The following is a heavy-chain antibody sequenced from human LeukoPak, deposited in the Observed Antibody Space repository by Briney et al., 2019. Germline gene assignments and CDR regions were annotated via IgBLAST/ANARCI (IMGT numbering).Heavy chain of an antibody. CDR3: ARDSSWSRDLYFDC. D-gene: IGHD6-13*01. CDR2: ISYDGSNK. Sequence: GGSLRLSCAASGFTFSSYAMHWVRQAPGKGLEWVAVISYDGSNKYYADSVKGRFTISRDNSKNTLYLQMNSLRAEDTAVYYCARDSSWSRDLYFDCWGQGTLVTVSS. CDR1: GFTFSSYA. V-gene: IGHV3-30*04. J-gene: IGHJ4*02.